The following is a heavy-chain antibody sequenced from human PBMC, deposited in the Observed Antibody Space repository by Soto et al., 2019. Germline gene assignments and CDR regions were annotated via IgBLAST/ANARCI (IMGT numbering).Heavy chain of an antibody. Sequence: GSLRLSCAASGFTFSSYAMSWVRQAPGKGLEWVSAISGSGGSTYYADSVKGRFTISRDNSKNTLYLQMNSLRAEDTAVYYCAKAHRNHYYYGMDVCGQRTTVTVSS. V-gene: IGHV3-23*01. CDR1: GFTFSSYA. CDR2: ISGSGGST. CDR3: AKAHRNHYYYGMDV. J-gene: IGHJ6*02.